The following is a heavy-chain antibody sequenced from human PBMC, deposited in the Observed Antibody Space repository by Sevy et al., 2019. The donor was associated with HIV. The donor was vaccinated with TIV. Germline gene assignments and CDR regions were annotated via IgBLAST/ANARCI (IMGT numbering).Heavy chain of an antibody. D-gene: IGHD3-10*02. CDR3: VKDLFYAFDI. V-gene: IGHV3-21*01. CDR1: GFTFSSAS. CDR2: ITSSSSHM. Sequence: GGSLRLSCAASGFTFSSASMNWVRQAPGKGLEWVSSITSSSSHMYYVDSLRGRFIISRDNTKNSLYLQMNSLTAEDTAFYYCVKDLFYAFDIWGQGTMVTVSS. J-gene: IGHJ3*02.